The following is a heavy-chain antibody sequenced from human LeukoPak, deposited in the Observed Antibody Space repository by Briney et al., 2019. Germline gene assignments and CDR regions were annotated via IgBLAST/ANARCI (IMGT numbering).Heavy chain of an antibody. D-gene: IGHD3-16*02. CDR1: GGTFSSYA. J-gene: IGHJ5*02. Sequence: SVKVSCKASGGTFSSYAISWVRQAPGQGLEWMGGIIPIFGTANYAQKFQGRVTITTDESTSTAYMELSSLRSEDTAVYYCAGKYDYVWGSYRWVFDPWGRGTLVTVSS. CDR3: AGKYDYVWGSYRWVFDP. V-gene: IGHV1-69*05. CDR2: IIPIFGTA.